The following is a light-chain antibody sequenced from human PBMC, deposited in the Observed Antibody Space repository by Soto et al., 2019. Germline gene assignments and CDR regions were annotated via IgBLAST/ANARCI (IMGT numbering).Light chain of an antibody. V-gene: IGKV3-20*01. CDR1: QSVANNY. J-gene: IGKJ2*01. Sequence: EIVLTQSPGTLSLSPGERATLSCRASQSVANNYLAWYQQKPGQAPRLLFYGASIRATGVPYRFSGSGSGTDFTLTITRLEPEDFAVYYCQQYGTSPLMFTFGQGTNLGVK. CDR2: GAS. CDR3: QQYGTSPLMFT.